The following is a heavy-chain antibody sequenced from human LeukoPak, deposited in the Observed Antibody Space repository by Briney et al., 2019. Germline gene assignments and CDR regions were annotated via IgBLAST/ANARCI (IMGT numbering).Heavy chain of an antibody. CDR1: GGSISSSSYY. V-gene: IGHV4-39*01. J-gene: IGHJ4*02. CDR2: VYYSGRT. Sequence: SETLSLTRTVSGGSISSSSYYWGWIRQPPGKELQWIASVYYSGRTNYSPSLKSRVTISVDTSEKQFSLQLNSVTAADTAVYYCARQGSAYYFDFWGQGLLVTVSS. CDR3: ARQGSAYYFDF.